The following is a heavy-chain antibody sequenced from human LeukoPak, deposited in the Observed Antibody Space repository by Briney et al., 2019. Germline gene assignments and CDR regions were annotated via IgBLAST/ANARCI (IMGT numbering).Heavy chain of an antibody. Sequence: SVKVSCKASGGTFSSYAISWVRQAPGQGLEWMGGIIPIFGTANYAQKFQGRVTITADESTSTAYMELSSLRSEDTAVYYCASDENCSSTSCYWNDAFDIWGQGTMVTVSS. D-gene: IGHD2-2*01. CDR2: IIPIFGTA. CDR3: ASDENCSSTSCYWNDAFDI. J-gene: IGHJ3*02. CDR1: GGTFSSYA. V-gene: IGHV1-69*13.